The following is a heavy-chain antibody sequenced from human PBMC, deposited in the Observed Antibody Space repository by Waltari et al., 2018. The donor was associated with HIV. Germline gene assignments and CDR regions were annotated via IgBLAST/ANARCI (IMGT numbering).Heavy chain of an antibody. D-gene: IGHD3-22*01. V-gene: IGHV1-69*02. CDR3: ARGGRDSSGYYPSYYFDY. J-gene: IGHJ4*02. CDR2: IIPILGIA. Sequence: QVQLVQSGAEVKKPGSSVKVSCKASGGPLSSYTISWVRQAPGQGLEWMGRIIPILGIANYAQKFQGRVTITADKSTSTAYMELSSLRSEDTAVYYCARGGRDSSGYYPSYYFDYWGQGTLVTVSS. CDR1: GGPLSSYT.